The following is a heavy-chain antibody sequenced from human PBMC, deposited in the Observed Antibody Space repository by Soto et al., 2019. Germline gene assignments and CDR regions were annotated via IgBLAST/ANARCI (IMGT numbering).Heavy chain of an antibody. CDR3: ARGFGYSSNWYRYYFDY. V-gene: IGHV4-59*08. Sequence: QVQLQESGPGLVKPSETLSLTCTVSGGSISSYYCSWIRQPPGKGLEWIGYIYYSGSTNYNPALKSRDTISVDTSKNQFSLKLSSVTAADTAVYYCARGFGYSSNWYRYYFDYWGQGTLVTVSS. CDR1: GGSISSYY. CDR2: IYYSGST. J-gene: IGHJ4*02. D-gene: IGHD6-13*01.